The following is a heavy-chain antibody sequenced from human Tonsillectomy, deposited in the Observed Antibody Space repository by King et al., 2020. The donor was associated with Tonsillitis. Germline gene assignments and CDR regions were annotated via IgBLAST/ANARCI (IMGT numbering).Heavy chain of an antibody. V-gene: IGHV3-74*01. Sequence: VQLVESGGGLVQPGGSLRLSCAASGFTFSSYWMHWVRQAPGKGLVWVSRXNSDGSSTSYADXVKGRFTISSDNAKNTLYLQMNSLRAEDTAVYYCARXRXDTSHGMDXWGQXXXVTVSS. D-gene: IGHD5-18*01. CDR3: ARXRXDTSHGMDX. CDR1: GFTFSSYW. CDR2: XNSDGSST. J-gene: IGHJ6*02.